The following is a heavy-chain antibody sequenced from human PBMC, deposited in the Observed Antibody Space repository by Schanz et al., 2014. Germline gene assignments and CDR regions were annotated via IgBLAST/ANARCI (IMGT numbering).Heavy chain of an antibody. J-gene: IGHJ4*02. V-gene: IGHV3-21*01. CDR3: ARDYAGFDC. D-gene: IGHD3-16*01. Sequence: EVQLVESGGGLVQPGGSLRLSCAASGFSVSRNYMSWIRQAPGKGLEWVSYISSSSSYIYYADSMKGRFTISRDNAKNSLYLQMNSLRAEDTAVYYCARDYAGFDCWGQGTLVTVSS. CDR2: ISSSSSYI. CDR1: GFSVSRNY.